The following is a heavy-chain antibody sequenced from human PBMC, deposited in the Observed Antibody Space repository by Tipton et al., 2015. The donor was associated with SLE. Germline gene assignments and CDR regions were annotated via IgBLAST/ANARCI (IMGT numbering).Heavy chain of an antibody. Sequence: TLSLTCSVSGGSISSSSYYWGWIRQPPGKGLEWIGTFYYSGNTYYSPSLKSRVTISVDTSKNQFSLILTYVTAADTAVYFCARRQLCLDWGQGTLVTVSS. CDR2: FYYSGNT. J-gene: IGHJ4*02. CDR3: ARRQLCLD. V-gene: IGHV4-39*01. D-gene: IGHD5-18*01. CDR1: GGSISSSSYY.